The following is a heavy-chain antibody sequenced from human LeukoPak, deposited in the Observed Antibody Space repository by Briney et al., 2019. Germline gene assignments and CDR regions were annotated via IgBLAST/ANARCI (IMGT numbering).Heavy chain of an antibody. D-gene: IGHD3-10*01. V-gene: IGHV4-34*01. CDR2: INHSGST. J-gene: IGHJ5*02. CDR1: GGSFSGYY. Sequence: TSETLSLTCAVYGGSFSGYYWSWIRQPPGKGLEWIGEINHSGSTNYNPSLKSRVTISVDTSKNQFSLKLSSVTAADTAVYYCARGPPTMVRGVRWFDPWGQGTLVTASS. CDR3: ARGPPTMVRGVRWFDP.